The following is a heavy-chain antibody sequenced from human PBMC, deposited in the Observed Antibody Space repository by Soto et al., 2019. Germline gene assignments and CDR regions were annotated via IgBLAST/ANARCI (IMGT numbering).Heavy chain of an antibody. D-gene: IGHD2-2*01. J-gene: IGHJ4*02. V-gene: IGHV3-30*03. Sequence: GGSLRLSCVASGFTFSTYGMHWVRQAPGKGLEWVAVISYDGSNKYYADSVKGRFTISRDNSKNTLYLQMNSLRAEDTAVYYCASHCSSTSCYSSSGFVPIWGQGTLVTVSS. CDR1: GFTFSTYG. CDR3: ASHCSSTSCYSSSGFVPI. CDR2: ISYDGSNK.